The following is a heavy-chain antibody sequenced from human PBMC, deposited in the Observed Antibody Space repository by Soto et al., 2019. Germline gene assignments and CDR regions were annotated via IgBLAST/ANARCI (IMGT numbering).Heavy chain of an antibody. CDR3: VRGGYSYDFDY. J-gene: IGHJ4*02. Sequence: SVKVSCKASGYTFTGYYMHWVRQAPGQGLEWMGGIIPIFGTANYAQKFQGRVTMTADKSTSTAYMELSSLRSEDTAVYYCVRGGYSYDFDYWGQGTLVTVSS. CDR1: GYTFTGYY. D-gene: IGHD5-18*01. CDR2: IIPIFGTA. V-gene: IGHV1-69*06.